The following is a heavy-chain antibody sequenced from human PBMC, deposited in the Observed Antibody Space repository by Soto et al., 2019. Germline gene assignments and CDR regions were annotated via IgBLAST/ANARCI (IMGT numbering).Heavy chain of an antibody. V-gene: IGHV4-59*08. Sequence: SETLSLTCTVSGGSISSYYWSWIRQPPGKGLEWIGYIYYSGSTNYNPSLKSRVTISVDTSKNQFSLKLSSVTAADTAVYYCARHFKRIMDPAPYGMDVWGQGTTVTVSS. D-gene: IGHD3-16*01. J-gene: IGHJ6*02. CDR1: GGSISSYY. CDR2: IYYSGST. CDR3: ARHFKRIMDPAPYGMDV.